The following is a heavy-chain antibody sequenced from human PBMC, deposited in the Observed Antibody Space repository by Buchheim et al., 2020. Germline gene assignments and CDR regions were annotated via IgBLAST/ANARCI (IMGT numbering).Heavy chain of an antibody. CDR2: IIPVFGTL. V-gene: IGHV1-69*06. CDR3: ARGDDL. CDR1: GGTFSSAV. J-gene: IGHJ2*01. D-gene: IGHD3-16*01. Sequence: QLVQSGAEVKRPGSSVKVSCRASGGTFSSAVIGWVRHAPGHGLEWMGGIIPVFGTLNYAQKFQGRLSIAADRSTSTVYMELSSLTSDDTAVYFCARGDDLWGRGTLVSVSS.